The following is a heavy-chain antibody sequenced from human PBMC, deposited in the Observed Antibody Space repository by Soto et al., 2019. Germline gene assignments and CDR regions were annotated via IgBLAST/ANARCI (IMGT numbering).Heavy chain of an antibody. D-gene: IGHD2-8*01. J-gene: IGHJ6*03. CDR3: ARGGRDVLMVYARVYYYYMDV. V-gene: IGHV4-34*01. Sequence: SETLSLTCAVYGGSFSGYYWSWIRQPPGKGLEWIGEINHSGSTNYNPSLKSRVTISVDTSKNQFSLKLSSVTAADTAVYYCARGGRDVLMVYARVYYYYMDVWGKGTTVTVSS. CDR2: INHSGST. CDR1: GGSFSGYY.